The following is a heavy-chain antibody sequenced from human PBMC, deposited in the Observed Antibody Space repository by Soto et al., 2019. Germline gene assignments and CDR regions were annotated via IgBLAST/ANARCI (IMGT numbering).Heavy chain of an antibody. CDR1: GGSISSGGYY. Sequence: SETLSLTCTVSGGSISSGGYYWSWIRQHPGKGLEWIGYIYYSGSTYYNPSLKSRVTISVDTSKSQFSLKLSSVTAADTAVYYCARAFHYDSSGYYSTFDYWGQGTLVTVSS. CDR3: ARAFHYDSSGYYSTFDY. D-gene: IGHD3-22*01. CDR2: IYYSGST. J-gene: IGHJ4*02. V-gene: IGHV4-31*03.